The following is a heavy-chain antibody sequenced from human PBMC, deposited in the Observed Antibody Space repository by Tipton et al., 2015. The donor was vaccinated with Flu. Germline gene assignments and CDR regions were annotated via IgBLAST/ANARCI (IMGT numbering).Heavy chain of an antibody. CDR2: IWPDDSDT. J-gene: IGHJ4*02. CDR1: GYTFTDYW. D-gene: IGHD2-15*01. V-gene: IGHV5-51*03. CDR3: ATVPPVADSHHHSDY. Sequence: QLVQSGAEVKKPSESLKISCKASGYTFTDYWIGWVRQMPGKGLEWMGLIWPDDSDTRYSPSFQGQVTISADKSISTAYLQWSSLKASGTAMYYCATVPPVADSHHHSDYWGQGTLFTVSS.